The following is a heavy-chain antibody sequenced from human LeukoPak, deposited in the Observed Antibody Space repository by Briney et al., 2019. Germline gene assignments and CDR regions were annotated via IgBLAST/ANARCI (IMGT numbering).Heavy chain of an antibody. D-gene: IGHD3-22*01. CDR2: ISGSGGST. CDR1: GFTFSGYA. CDR3: AKTYDSSGSSDAFDI. V-gene: IGHV3-23*01. J-gene: IGHJ3*02. Sequence: PGGSLRLSCAASGFTFSGYAMSWVRQAPGKGLEWVSAISGSGGSTYYADSVKGRFTISRDNSKNTLYLQMNSLRAEDTAVYYCAKTYDSSGSSDAFDIWGQGTMVTVSS.